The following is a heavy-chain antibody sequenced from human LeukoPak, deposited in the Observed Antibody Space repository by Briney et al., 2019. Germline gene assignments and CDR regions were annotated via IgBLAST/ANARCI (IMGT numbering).Heavy chain of an antibody. J-gene: IGHJ4*02. D-gene: IGHD3-10*01. Sequence: SETLSLTCTVSGGSISSYYWSWIRQPPGKGLEWIGYSYSGGDSNYNPSLKTRVTISVDTSKNLFSLKLSSVTAADTAVYYCARGSGYFDYWGQGALVTVSS. CDR3: ARGSGYFDY. CDR1: GGSISSYY. CDR2: SYSGGDS. V-gene: IGHV4-59*01.